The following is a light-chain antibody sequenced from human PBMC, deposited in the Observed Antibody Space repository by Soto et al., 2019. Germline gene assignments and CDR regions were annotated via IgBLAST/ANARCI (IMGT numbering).Light chain of an antibody. J-gene: IGLJ1*01. CDR2: GNN. V-gene: IGLV1-40*01. CDR1: SANIGAAYN. Sequence: QSVLTQPPSVSGAPGQRVTISCTGSSANIGAAYNVDWYQQLPGTAPKLLIYGNNNRPSGVPARFSGSKSGTSASLAIAGLQAEDEADYYCSSYIPTSVLYVFGTGTKVTVL. CDR3: SSYIPTSVLYV.